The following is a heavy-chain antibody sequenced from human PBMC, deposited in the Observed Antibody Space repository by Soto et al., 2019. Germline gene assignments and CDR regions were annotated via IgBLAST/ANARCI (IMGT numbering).Heavy chain of an antibody. V-gene: IGHV2-5*02. D-gene: IGHD6-19*01. CDR1: GFSLSSTRMA. Sequence: QITLKESGPTLVKPTQTLTLTCTFSGFSLSSTRMAVGWIRQPPGKALEWLALIYWDDDKRYSPFLKSGLTITKDTSKNQVVLTMSNMDPVDTARYYCAHIVVAGVGYYFDYWGQGTLVTVSS. CDR2: IYWDDDK. CDR3: AHIVVAGVGYYFDY. J-gene: IGHJ4*02.